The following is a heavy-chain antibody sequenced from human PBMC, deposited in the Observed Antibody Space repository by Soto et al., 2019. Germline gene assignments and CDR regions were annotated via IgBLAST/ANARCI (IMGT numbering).Heavy chain of an antibody. CDR1: GGTFDHAA. V-gene: IGHV1-69*01. J-gene: IGHJ4*02. CDR3: ARQIFAADY. CDR2: INPMFNST. Sequence: QVQLVQSGAEVKKPGSSVKVSCEAPGGTFDHAAITWVRQAPGQGVEWMGGINPMFNSTHYAQKFQGRVTITADAATSTAFMELRRLRSDETAVYYCARQIFAADYWGQGTLLIVSS. D-gene: IGHD3-9*01.